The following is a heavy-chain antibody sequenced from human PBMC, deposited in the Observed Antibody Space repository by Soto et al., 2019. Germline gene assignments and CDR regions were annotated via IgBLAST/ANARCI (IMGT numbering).Heavy chain of an antibody. CDR3: ARWGTGGEVFDY. CDR2: IWYDGSNK. J-gene: IGHJ4*02. D-gene: IGHD3-10*01. V-gene: IGHV3-33*01. CDR1: GFTFSSYG. Sequence: SLRLSCAASGFTFSSYGMHWVRQAPGKGLEWVAVIWYDGSNKYYADSVKGRFTISRDNSKNTLYLQMNSLRAEDTAVYYCARWGTGGEVFDYWGQGTLVTVSS.